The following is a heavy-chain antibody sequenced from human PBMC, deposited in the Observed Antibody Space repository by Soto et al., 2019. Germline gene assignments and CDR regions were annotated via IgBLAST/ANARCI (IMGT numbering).Heavy chain of an antibody. Sequence: QLQLVQSGGEVKKPGASVRVSCEAYGYPFSKYGISWIRQAPGQGLEWMGWIKPDNGNTDYAQKFQGRVTMTTDTSSITPYIELRSLRSDDTAVYHCATSYDSGFDPWGQGTLVSVSS. CDR1: GYPFSKYG. J-gene: IGHJ5*02. V-gene: IGHV1-18*04. CDR2: IKPDNGNT. D-gene: IGHD5-12*01. CDR3: ATSYDSGFDP.